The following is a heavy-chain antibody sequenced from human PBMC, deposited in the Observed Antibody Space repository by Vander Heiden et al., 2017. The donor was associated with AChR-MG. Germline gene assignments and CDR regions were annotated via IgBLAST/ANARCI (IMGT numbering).Heavy chain of an antibody. CDR3: ATFIPRDVVVPPYNWFDP. CDR2: VEPEDGET. CDR1: GYTLTELS. V-gene: IGHV1-24*01. D-gene: IGHD2-2*01. Sequence: QVQLVQSGAEVKKPGASVKVSCKVSGYTLTELSMNWVRQAPGKGREWMGGVEPEDGETIYAQKFQGRVTMTEDTSTDTAYMELSSLRCEDTAVYYCATFIPRDVVVPPYNWFDPWGQGTLVTVSS. J-gene: IGHJ5*02.